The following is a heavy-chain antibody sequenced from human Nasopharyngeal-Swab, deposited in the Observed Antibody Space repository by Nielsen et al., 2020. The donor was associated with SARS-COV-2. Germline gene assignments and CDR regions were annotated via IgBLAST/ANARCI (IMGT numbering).Heavy chain of an antibody. J-gene: IGHJ4*02. V-gene: IGHV4-34*01. D-gene: IGHD4-17*01. CDR3: ARGNGAFDY. Sequence: SETLSLTCAVYGGSFSGYYWSWIRQPPGKGLERIGEINHSGSTNYNPSIKSRVTISVDTSKNQFSLKLSSVTAANTAVYYCARGNGAFDYWGQGTLVTVSS. CDR1: GGSFSGYY. CDR2: INHSGST.